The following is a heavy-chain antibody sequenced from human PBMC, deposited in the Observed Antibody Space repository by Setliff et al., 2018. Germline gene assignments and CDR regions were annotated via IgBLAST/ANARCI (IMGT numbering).Heavy chain of an antibody. CDR3: ARGGTFRYFDY. D-gene: IGHD5-12*01. Sequence: PSETLSLTCTVSGGSISTYYWSWIRRPAGKGLEWIGRVFVSGRTNFTPSFKSRVTMSVDTSKSQFSLKLSSVTAADTSVYYCARGGTFRYFDYWGQGTPVTVSS. CDR2: VFVSGRT. V-gene: IGHV4-4*07. CDR1: GGSISTYY. J-gene: IGHJ4*02.